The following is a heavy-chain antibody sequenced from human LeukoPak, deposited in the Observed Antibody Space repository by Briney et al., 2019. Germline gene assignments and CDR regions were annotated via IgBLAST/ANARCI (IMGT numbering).Heavy chain of an antibody. CDR3: AREWAYCGGDCYSRWCDP. Sequence: EASLYVSREASRYTLTGYYMHWVRQAPGQGGAGVGWIHHNSGGTNYAQKFRGRVTMNRYTAISTAYMELSRLRSDDTAVYYCAREWAYCGGDCYSRWCDPWGQGTLVTVSS. CDR1: RYTLTGYY. V-gene: IGHV1-2*02. D-gene: IGHD2-21*02. CDR2: IHHNSGGT. J-gene: IGHJ5*02.